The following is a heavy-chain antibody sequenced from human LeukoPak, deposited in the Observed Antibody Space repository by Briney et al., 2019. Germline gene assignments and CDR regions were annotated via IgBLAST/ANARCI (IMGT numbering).Heavy chain of an antibody. CDR1: GYTFTSYA. CDR2: INAGNGNT. J-gene: IGHJ4*02. V-gene: IGHV1-3*03. CDR3: ARDRTVPNYYFDY. D-gene: IGHD4-11*01. Sequence: GASVKVSCKASGYTFTSYAMHWVRQAPGQRLEWMGWINAGNGNTKYSQEFQGRVTITRDTSASTAYMELSSLRSEDMAEYYCARDRTVPNYYFDYWGQGTLVTVSS.